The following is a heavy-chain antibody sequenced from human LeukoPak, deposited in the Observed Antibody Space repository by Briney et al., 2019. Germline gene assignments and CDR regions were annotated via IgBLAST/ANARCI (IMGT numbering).Heavy chain of an antibody. CDR2: MNPNSGNT. CDR3: ARRVGSGWPVQH. V-gene: IGHV1-8*01. CDR1: GYTFSSYD. J-gene: IGHJ1*01. D-gene: IGHD6-19*01. Sequence: GASVKVSCKASGYTFSSYDINWVRQATGQGLEWMGWMNPNSGNTGYAQKFQGRLNMTRNTSISTAYMELSSLRSEDTAVYYCARRVGSGWPVQHWGQGTLVTVCS.